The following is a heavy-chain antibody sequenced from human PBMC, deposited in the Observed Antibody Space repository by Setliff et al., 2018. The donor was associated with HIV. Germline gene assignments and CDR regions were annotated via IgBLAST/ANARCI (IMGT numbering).Heavy chain of an antibody. V-gene: IGHV1-2*02. CDR2: INPNSGGT. CDR1: GYTFTGYY. Sequence: ASVTVSCKASGYTFTGYYMHWVRQAPGQGLEWMGWINPNSGGTNYAQKFQGRVTMTRDTSISTAYMELSRLRSDDTAVYYCAVYSSSWFRYYGMNVWGQGTTVTVSS. J-gene: IGHJ6*02. D-gene: IGHD6-13*01. CDR3: AVYSSSWFRYYGMNV.